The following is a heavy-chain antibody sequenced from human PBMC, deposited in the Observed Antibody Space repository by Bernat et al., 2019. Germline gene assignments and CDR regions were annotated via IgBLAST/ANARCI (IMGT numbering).Heavy chain of an antibody. D-gene: IGHD3-10*01. V-gene: IGHV3-23*01. CDR3: AKAPMGLWGSGSFSNY. CDR1: GFTFSSYA. J-gene: IGHJ4*02. Sequence: EVQLLESGGGLVQPGGSLRLSCAASGFTFSSYAMSWVRQAPGKGLEWVSAISGSGGSTYYADSVKGRFTISRDKSKNTLYLQMNSLRAEDTAVYYCAKAPMGLWGSGSFSNYWGQGTLVTVSS. CDR2: ISGSGGST.